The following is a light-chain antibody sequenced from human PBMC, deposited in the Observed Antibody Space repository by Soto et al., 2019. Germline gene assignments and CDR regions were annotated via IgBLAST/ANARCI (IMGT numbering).Light chain of an antibody. CDR1: QSITYN. V-gene: IGKV1-39*01. CDR2: AAS. Sequence: DIPMTQSPSSLSASVGDRVTITCRASQSITYNLNWYQHKPGKAPKLLIYAASSLQSGVPSRFSGTGSGTDFTLTISSLQPEDFATYYCQQTYRRRTFGQGTKVEIK. CDR3: QQTYRRRT. J-gene: IGKJ1*01.